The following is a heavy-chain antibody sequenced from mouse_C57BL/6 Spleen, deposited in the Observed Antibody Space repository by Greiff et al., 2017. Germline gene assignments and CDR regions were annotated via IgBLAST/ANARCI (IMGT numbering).Heavy chain of an antibody. CDR2: IDPSDSYT. D-gene: IGHD2-1*01. V-gene: IGHV1-50*01. CDR3: ARRIDYGNSPDY. Sequence: QVQLQQPGAELVKPGASVKLSCKASGYTFTSYWMQWVKQRPGQGLEWIGEIDPSDSYTNYNQKFKGKATLTVDTSSSTAYMQLSSLTSDDSAVYYCARRIDYGNSPDYWGQGTTLTVSS. J-gene: IGHJ2*01. CDR1: GYTFTSYW.